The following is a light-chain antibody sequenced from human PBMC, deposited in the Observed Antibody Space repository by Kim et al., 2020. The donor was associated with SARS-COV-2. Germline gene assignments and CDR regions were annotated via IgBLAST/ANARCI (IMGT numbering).Light chain of an antibody. CDR1: STDITTYNY. J-gene: IGLJ1*01. Sequence: PGQSVTFSWPGTSTDITTYNYVSWYQPHPDKAPKLIMYEITKRPSGVPARFSGSKSGATASLTVSGLQAEDEADYYCTSHANDNYVFGTGTKVTVL. V-gene: IGLV2-8*01. CDR2: EIT. CDR3: TSHANDNYV.